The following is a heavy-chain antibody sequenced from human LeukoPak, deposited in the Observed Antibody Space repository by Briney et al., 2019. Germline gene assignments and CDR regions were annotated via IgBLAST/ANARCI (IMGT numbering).Heavy chain of an antibody. CDR3: ARLSWAGGYHDN. D-gene: IGHD6-13*01. CDR1: DESYSISRYY. CDR2: INYSERT. Sequence: SDTLSLTCTVFDESYSISRYYWLWLRQPPGKGLEWVGHINYSERTNYNITLKSLVTISLDTSKNHFSLKVTSVTAADTAVYYWARLSWAGGYHDNWGPGTLVTVSS. V-gene: IGHV4-59*07. J-gene: IGHJ4*02.